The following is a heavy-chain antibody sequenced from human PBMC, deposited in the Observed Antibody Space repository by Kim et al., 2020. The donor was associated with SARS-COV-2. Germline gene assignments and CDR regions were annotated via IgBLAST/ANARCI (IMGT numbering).Heavy chain of an antibody. CDR3: ARGQLVDIVATFPMDV. Sequence: KFQGRVTMTRDTSTSTVYMELSSLRSEDTAVYYCARGQLVDIVATFPMDVWGKGTTVTVSS. V-gene: IGHV1-46*01. D-gene: IGHD5-12*01. J-gene: IGHJ6*03.